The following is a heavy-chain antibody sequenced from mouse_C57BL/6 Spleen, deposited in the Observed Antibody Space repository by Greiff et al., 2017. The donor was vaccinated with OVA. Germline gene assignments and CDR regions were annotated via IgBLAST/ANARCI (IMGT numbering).Heavy chain of an antibody. CDR1: GFTFSSYA. CDR2: ISDGGSYT. J-gene: IGHJ3*01. Sequence: EVKVVESGGGLVKPGGSLKLSCAASGFTFSSYAMSWVRQTPEKRLEWVATISDGGSYTYYPDNVKGRFTIFRDNAKNNLYLQMSHLKSEDTAMYYCARVYYYGSSPAWFAYWGQGTLVTVSA. D-gene: IGHD1-1*01. CDR3: ARVYYYGSSPAWFAY. V-gene: IGHV5-4*03.